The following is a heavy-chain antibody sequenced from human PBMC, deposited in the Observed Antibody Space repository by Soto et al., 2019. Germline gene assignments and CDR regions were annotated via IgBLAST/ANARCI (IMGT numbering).Heavy chain of an antibody. Sequence: GGSLRLSCADSGFSFSTYSMIWVRQTPGKGLEWVSAITATGDRTYYADSVTGRFTISRDNSKKTHYLQMTSLRAEDTAMYYCATMNGYFEYWGQGTPVTVSS. J-gene: IGHJ4*02. D-gene: IGHD3-22*01. CDR2: ITATGDRT. V-gene: IGHV3-23*01. CDR3: ATMNGYFEY. CDR1: GFSFSTYS.